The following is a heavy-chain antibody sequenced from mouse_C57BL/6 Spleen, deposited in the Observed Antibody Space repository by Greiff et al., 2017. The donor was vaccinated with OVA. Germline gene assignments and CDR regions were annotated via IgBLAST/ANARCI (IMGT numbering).Heavy chain of an antibody. CDR1: GYAFSSYW. CDR2: IYPGDGDT. V-gene: IGHV1-80*01. CDR3: ARIDYYGSSFFDY. D-gene: IGHD1-1*01. J-gene: IGHJ2*01. Sequence: QVQLQQSGAELVKPGASVKISCKASGYAFSSYWMNWVKQRPGKGLEWIGQIYPGDGDTNYNGKFKGKATLTADKSSSTAYMQLSSLTSEDSAVYFCARIDYYGSSFFDYWGQGTTLTVSS.